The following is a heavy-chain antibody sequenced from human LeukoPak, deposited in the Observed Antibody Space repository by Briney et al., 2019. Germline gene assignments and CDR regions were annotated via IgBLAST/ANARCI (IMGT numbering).Heavy chain of an antibody. D-gene: IGHD6-13*01. Sequence: GASVKVSCKASGYTFTSYYMHWVRQAPGQGLEWMGGIIPIFGTANYAQKFQGRVTITADESTSTAYMELSSLRSEDTAVYYCARGGSGSSWYNDAFDIWGQGTMVTVSS. CDR2: IIPIFGTA. CDR1: GYTFTSYY. V-gene: IGHV1-69*13. J-gene: IGHJ3*02. CDR3: ARGGSGSSWYNDAFDI.